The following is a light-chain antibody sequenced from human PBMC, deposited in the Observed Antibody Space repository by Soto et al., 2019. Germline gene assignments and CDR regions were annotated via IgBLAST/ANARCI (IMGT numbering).Light chain of an antibody. Sequence: EFVLTQSPGTLSLSPGETATLSCRASESVISDYSAWYQQKPGQAPRLLIYATSSRATGIPDRFSGSGSGTDFTLTISRLEPEDFAVYYCQQYGRSPLFGQGTRLEIK. CDR3: QQYGRSPL. V-gene: IGKV3-20*01. CDR1: ESVISDY. J-gene: IGKJ5*01. CDR2: ATS.